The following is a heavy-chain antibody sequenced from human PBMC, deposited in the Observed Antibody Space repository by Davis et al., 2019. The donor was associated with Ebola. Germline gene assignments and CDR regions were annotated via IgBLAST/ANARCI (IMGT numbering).Heavy chain of an antibody. CDR2: ISNSGSSI. J-gene: IGHJ6*02. CDR3: ARDQRLSILGVAVYYYYGMDV. V-gene: IGHV3-11*01. Sequence: GESLKISCAASGFTFADYCMSWIRQAPGKGLEWVSYISNSGSSINYADSVKGRFTISRDNAKNFLYLQMNSLRAEDTAVYFCARDQRLSILGVAVYYYYGMDVWGQGTTVTVSS. D-gene: IGHD3-3*01. CDR1: GFTFADYC.